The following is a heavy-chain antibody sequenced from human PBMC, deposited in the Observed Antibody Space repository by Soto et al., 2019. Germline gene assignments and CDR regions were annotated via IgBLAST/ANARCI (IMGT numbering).Heavy chain of an antibody. Sequence: SVKVSCQASGGTFSSYAISWVRQAPGQGLEWMGGIIPIFGTANYAQKFQGRVTITADESTSTAYMELSSLRSEDTAVYYCAMSAYSSGWYYFDYWGQGTLVTVSS. CDR3: AMSAYSSGWYYFDY. CDR2: IIPIFGTA. D-gene: IGHD6-19*01. V-gene: IGHV1-69*01. CDR1: GGTFSSYA. J-gene: IGHJ4*02.